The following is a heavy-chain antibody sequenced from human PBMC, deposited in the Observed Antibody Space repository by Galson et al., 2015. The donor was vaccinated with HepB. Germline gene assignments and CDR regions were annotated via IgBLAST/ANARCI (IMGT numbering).Heavy chain of an antibody. J-gene: IGHJ5*02. CDR3: VNSFGVVNYWFDP. CDR1: GGSISSSGYY. D-gene: IGHD3-3*01. CDR2: IFNSGST. Sequence: SETLSLTCTVSGGSISSSGYYWGWIRQPPGTGLEWIGCIFNSGSTYYNPSLKSRVTISVDTARNQFSLKLTSVTAADTAVYYCVNSFGVVNYWFDPWGQGTLVTVSS. V-gene: IGHV4-39*01.